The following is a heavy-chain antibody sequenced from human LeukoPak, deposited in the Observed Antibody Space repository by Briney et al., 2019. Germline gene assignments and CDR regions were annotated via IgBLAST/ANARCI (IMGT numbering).Heavy chain of an antibody. D-gene: IGHD2-15*01. CDR2: IRQDGSDK. Sequence: GGSLRLSCAASGFTFSSNWMSWVRQAPGKGLEWVANIRQDGSDKYYMDSVKGRFTISRDNAKNSLSLQMNSLRVEDTAVYYCARDRDCGDGGCYPHFDYWGQGVRVSLSS. V-gene: IGHV3-7*01. CDR1: GFTFSSNW. J-gene: IGHJ4*02. CDR3: ARDRDCGDGGCYPHFDY.